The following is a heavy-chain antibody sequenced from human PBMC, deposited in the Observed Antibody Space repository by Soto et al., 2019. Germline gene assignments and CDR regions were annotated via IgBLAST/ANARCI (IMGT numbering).Heavy chain of an antibody. CDR3: ATVLCSGGSCYLDYYYYYGMDV. Sequence: GGSLRLSCSASGFTFSSYGMHWVRPAPGKGLEWVAVISYDGSNKYYADSVKGRFTISRDNSKNTLYLQMNSLRAEDTAVYYCATVLCSGGSCYLDYYYYYGMDVWGQGTTVTVSS. V-gene: IGHV3-30*03. CDR2: ISYDGSNK. CDR1: GFTFSSYG. J-gene: IGHJ6*02. D-gene: IGHD2-15*01.